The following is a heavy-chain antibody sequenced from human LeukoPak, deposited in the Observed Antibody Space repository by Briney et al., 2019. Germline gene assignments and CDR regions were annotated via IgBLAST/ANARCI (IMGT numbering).Heavy chain of an antibody. Sequence: PGGSLRLSCAASGFTFTNYAMIWVRQAPGKGLEWVSAISGSGGSTYYADSVKGRFTISRDNSKNTVFLQVNSLRAEDTAVYYCGKDPNGDYVGAFDMWGQGTMVTVSP. CDR2: ISGSGGST. CDR1: GFTFTNYA. V-gene: IGHV3-23*01. D-gene: IGHD4-17*01. J-gene: IGHJ3*02. CDR3: GKDPNGDYVGAFDM.